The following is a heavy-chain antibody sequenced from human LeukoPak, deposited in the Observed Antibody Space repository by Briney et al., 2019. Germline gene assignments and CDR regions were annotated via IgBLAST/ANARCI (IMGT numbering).Heavy chain of an antibody. CDR2: ICDYI. J-gene: IGHJ5*02. Sequence: GGSLRLSCVASGFSFDNFAMTWVRQAPGKGLEWVATICDYIHYADSVRGRFTISRDTSKNTLYLQINSLRVEDTAVYYCIVFGDSNHWGQGTLVTVSS. V-gene: IGHV3-23*01. CDR3: IVFGDSNH. D-gene: IGHD4-17*01. CDR1: GFSFDNFA.